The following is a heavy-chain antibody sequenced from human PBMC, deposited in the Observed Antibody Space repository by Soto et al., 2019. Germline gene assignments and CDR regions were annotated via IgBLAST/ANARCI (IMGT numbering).Heavy chain of an antibody. V-gene: IGHV4-39*01. Sequence: QLQLQESGPGLVKPSETLSLPFTVSGGSISSSSYYWGWIRQPPGKGLEWIGSIYYSGSTYYNPSLKSRITISVDTSKNQCSLKLSSVTAADAAVYYCASRKIACYTWFDPWGQGTLVTVSS. CDR3: ASRKIACYTWFDP. CDR2: IYYSGST. J-gene: IGHJ5*02. CDR1: GGSISSSSYY. D-gene: IGHD3-3*02.